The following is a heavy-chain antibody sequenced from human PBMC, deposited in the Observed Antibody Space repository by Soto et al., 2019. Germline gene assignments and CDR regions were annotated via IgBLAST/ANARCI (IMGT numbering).Heavy chain of an antibody. CDR2: ISAYNGNT. CDR1: GYTFTSYG. D-gene: IGHD2-15*01. V-gene: IGHV1-18*01. Sequence: QVQLVQSGAEVKKPGASVKVSCKASGYTFTSYGISWVRQAPGQGLEWMGWISAYNGNTNYAQKLQGRVTMTTDTPTRTGYMELRSLRSDDTAVYYCARDTVVVAATFNWFDPWGQGTLVTVSS. J-gene: IGHJ5*02. CDR3: ARDTVVVAATFNWFDP.